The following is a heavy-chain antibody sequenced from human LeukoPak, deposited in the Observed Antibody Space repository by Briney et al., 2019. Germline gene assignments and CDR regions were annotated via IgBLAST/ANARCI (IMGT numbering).Heavy chain of an antibody. CDR3: ARVPIVVVPAAILSYYYYMDV. CDR1: GYTFTSYD. CDR2: MNPNSGNT. D-gene: IGHD2-2*02. V-gene: IGHV1-8*01. Sequence: ASLKVSCTASGYTFTSYDISWVRQATGQGLECIGWMNPNSGNTGYAQKFQGRVTMTRNTSISTAYTELSSLRSEDTAVYYCARVPIVVVPAAILSYYYYMDVWGKGTTVTVSS. J-gene: IGHJ6*03.